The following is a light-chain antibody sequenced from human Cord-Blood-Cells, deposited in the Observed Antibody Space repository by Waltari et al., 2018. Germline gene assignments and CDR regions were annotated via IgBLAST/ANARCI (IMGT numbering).Light chain of an antibody. Sequence: GERATLSCRASQSVSSYLAWYQQKPGQAPRLLIYDASNRATGVPARFSGSGSGTDFTLTISSLEPEDFAVYYCQQRSNWPPITFGQGTRLEIK. CDR3: QQRSNWPPIT. CDR1: QSVSSY. V-gene: IGKV3-11*01. CDR2: DAS. J-gene: IGKJ5*01.